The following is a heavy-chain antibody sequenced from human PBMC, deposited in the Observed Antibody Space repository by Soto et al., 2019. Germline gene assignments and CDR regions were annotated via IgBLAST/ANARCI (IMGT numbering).Heavy chain of an antibody. Sequence: GGSLRLSCAASGFTFSSYAMSWVRQAPGKGLEWVSAISGSGGSTYYADSVKGRFTISRDNSKDTLYLQMNSLRAEDTAVYYCATKIGRSSSLWDAFDIWGQGTMVTVSS. CDR2: ISGSGGST. CDR1: GFTFSSYA. D-gene: IGHD6-6*01. V-gene: IGHV3-23*01. J-gene: IGHJ3*02. CDR3: ATKIGRSSSLWDAFDI.